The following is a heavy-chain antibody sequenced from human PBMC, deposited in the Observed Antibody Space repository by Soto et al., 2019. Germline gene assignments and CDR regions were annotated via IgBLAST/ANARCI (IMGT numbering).Heavy chain of an antibody. V-gene: IGHV3-48*03. CDR2: ISSSGSTI. J-gene: IGHJ3*02. CDR1: GFTFSSYE. D-gene: IGHD3-22*01. Sequence: GGSLRLSCAASGFTFSSYEMNWVRQAPGKGLEWVSYISSSGSTIYYADSVKGRFTISRDNAKNSLYLQMNSLRAEDTAVYYCARDDYYDSSGSRAFDMWGQGTMVTV. CDR3: ARDDYYDSSGSRAFDM.